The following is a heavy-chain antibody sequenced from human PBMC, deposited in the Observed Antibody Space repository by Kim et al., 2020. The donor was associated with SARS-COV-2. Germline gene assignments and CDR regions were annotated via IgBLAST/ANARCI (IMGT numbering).Heavy chain of an antibody. CDR2: ISYDGSNK. CDR1: GFTFSSYG. Sequence: GGSLRLSCAASGFTFSSYGMHWVRQAPGKGLEWVAVISYDGSNKYYADSVKGRFTISRDNSKNTLYLQMNSLRAEDTAVYYCARDIVGGDYPNDYWGQGTLVTVSS. D-gene: IGHD4-17*01. V-gene: IGHV3-33*05. J-gene: IGHJ4*02. CDR3: ARDIVGGDYPNDY.